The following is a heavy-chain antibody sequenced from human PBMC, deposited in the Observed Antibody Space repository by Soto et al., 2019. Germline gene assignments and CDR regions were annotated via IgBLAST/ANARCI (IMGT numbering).Heavy chain of an antibody. D-gene: IGHD3-9*01. CDR1: GFTFSSYG. CDR3: ARDYHYDILTGTLDY. CDR2: IWYDGSNK. Sequence: TGGSLRLSCAASGFTFSSYGMHWVRQAPGKGLEWVAVIWYDGSNKYYADSVKGRFTISRDNSKNTLYLQMNSLRAEDTAVYYCARDYHYDILTGTLDYWGQGTLVTVSS. V-gene: IGHV3-33*01. J-gene: IGHJ4*02.